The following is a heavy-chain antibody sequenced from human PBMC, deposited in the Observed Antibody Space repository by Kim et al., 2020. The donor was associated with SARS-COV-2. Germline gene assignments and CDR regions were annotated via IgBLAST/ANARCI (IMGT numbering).Heavy chain of an antibody. CDR1: GFTFSSYW. V-gene: IGHV3-74*01. J-gene: IGHJ4*02. Sequence: GGSLRLSCVASGFTFSSYWMHWVRQAPGKGLVWVSRVNSDGSSTSYADSVKGRFTISRDNARNTLYLQMNSLRAEDTAVYYCASLSTWYDMDKFDYWGEG. CDR2: VNSDGSST. CDR3: ASLSTWYDMDKFDY. D-gene: IGHD3-9*01.